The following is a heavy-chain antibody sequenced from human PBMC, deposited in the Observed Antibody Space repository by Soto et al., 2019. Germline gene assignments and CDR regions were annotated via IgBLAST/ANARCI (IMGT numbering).Heavy chain of an antibody. J-gene: IGHJ6*02. CDR1: GFSFSSYW. CDR2: IKEDGSEK. V-gene: IGHV3-7*01. CDR3: ARVKYHYDSTGNLGRYYYYYGMDV. Sequence: PGGSLRLSCAASGFSFSSYWMIWVRQAPGKGLEWVANIKEDGSEKYYVDSVKGRFTISRDNARNSLSLQMNSLRAEDTAVYFCARVKYHYDSTGNLGRYYYYYGMDVWGQGTPVTVSS. D-gene: IGHD3-22*01.